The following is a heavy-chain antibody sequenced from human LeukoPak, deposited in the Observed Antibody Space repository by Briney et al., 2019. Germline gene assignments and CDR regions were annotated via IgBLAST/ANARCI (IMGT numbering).Heavy chain of an antibody. Sequence: PGGSLRPSCAASGFTFSSYEMNWVRQAPGKGLEWVANINQDGSQTYYVDSVKGRFTISRDNAKNSLYLQMNSLRAEDTAVYYCARDPDTILGVNFDYWGQGTLVTVSS. CDR2: INQDGSQT. D-gene: IGHD1-26*01. CDR1: GFTFSSYE. V-gene: IGHV3-7*01. CDR3: ARDPDTILGVNFDY. J-gene: IGHJ4*02.